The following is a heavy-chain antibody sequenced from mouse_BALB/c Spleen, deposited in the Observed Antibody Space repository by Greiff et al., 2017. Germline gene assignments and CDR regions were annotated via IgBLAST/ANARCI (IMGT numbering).Heavy chain of an antibody. CDR3: ARGYGSRRGWFAY. CDR1: GYTFSSYW. CDR2: ILPGSGST. Sequence: QVQLQQSGAELMKPGASVKISCKATGYTFSSYWIEWVKQRPGHGLEWIGEILPGSGSTNYNEKFKGKATFTADTSSNTAYMQLSSLTSEDSAVYYCARGYGSRRGWFAYWGQGTLVTVSA. J-gene: IGHJ3*01. V-gene: IGHV1-9*01. D-gene: IGHD1-1*01.